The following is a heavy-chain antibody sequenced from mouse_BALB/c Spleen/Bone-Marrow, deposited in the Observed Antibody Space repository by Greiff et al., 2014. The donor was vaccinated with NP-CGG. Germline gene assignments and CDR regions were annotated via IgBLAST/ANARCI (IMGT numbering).Heavy chain of an antibody. V-gene: IGHV5-9-3*01. D-gene: IGHD4-1*01. CDR1: GFTFSSYA. CDR3: ARGDWDEAMDY. Sequence: DVHLVESGGGLVKPGGSLKLSCAASGFTFSSYAMSWVRQTPEKRLEWVATINSGGSYTYYPGSVKGRFTISRDNAKNTLYLQMSSLRSEDTAMYYCARGDWDEAMDYWGQGTSVTVST. CDR2: INSGGSYT. J-gene: IGHJ4*01.